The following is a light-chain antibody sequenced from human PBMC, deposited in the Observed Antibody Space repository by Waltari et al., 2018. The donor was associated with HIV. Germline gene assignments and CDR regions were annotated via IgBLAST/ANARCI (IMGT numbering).Light chain of an antibody. Sequence: ELTQPPSVSVSPGQTARITCSGGALPKQYAYWYRQKPGQAPVLVIYKKIERPSGSPERCSGSRSGTTVTLTITEVQAEDEADYYCQSADSDAIRGVFGGGTKLTVL. CDR1: ALPKQY. CDR2: KKI. J-gene: IGLJ3*02. CDR3: QSADSDAIRGV. V-gene: IGLV3-25*03.